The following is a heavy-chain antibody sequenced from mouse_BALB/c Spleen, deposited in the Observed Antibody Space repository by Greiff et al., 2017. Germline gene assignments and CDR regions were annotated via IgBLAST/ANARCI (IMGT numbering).Heavy chain of an antibody. D-gene: IGHD2-1*01. V-gene: IGHV5-17*02. CDR3: ASSTTVNFDY. Sequence: EVQVVESGGGLVQPGGSRKLSCAASGFTFSSFGLHWVRQAPEKGLEWVAYISSGSSTIYYADTVKGRFTISRDNPKNTLFLQMTRLRSEDTAMYYCASSTTVNFDYWGQGTTLTVSS. CDR1: GFTFSSFG. J-gene: IGHJ2*01. CDR2: ISSGSSTI.